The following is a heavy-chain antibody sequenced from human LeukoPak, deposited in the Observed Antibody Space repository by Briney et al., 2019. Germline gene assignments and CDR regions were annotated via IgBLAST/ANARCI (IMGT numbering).Heavy chain of an antibody. CDR3: AGGGGDYSSSYLFDY. J-gene: IGHJ4*02. V-gene: IGHV4-59*01. D-gene: IGHD6-6*01. Sequence: SETLSLTCTVSGGSISSYYWSWIRQPPGKGLEWIGYIYYSGSTNYNPSLKSRVTLSVDTSKNQFSLKLSSVTAADTAVYYCAGGGGDYSSSYLFDYWGQGTLVTVSS. CDR1: GGSISSYY. CDR2: IYYSGST.